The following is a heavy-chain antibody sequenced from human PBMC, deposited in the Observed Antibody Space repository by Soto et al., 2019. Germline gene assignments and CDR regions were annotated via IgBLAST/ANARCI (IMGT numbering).Heavy chain of an antibody. CDR2: INPNSGCT. J-gene: IGHJ5*02. D-gene: IGHD3-3*01. CDR3: ARAFTIPGPCWHP. V-gene: IGHV1-2*02. CDR1: GYTFTGYY. Sequence: GASVKVSCKASGYTFTGYYMHWVRQAPGQGLEWMGWINPNSGCTNYAQKFQGRVTMTRDTSISTAYMELSRLRSDDRSVFNRARAFTIPGPCWHPWGKGLPVTAS.